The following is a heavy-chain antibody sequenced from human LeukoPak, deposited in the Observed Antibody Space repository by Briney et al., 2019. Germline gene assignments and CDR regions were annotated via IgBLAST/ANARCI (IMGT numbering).Heavy chain of an antibody. CDR2: IYYSGST. J-gene: IGHJ4*02. V-gene: IGHV4-59*01. CDR1: GGSISSYY. D-gene: IGHD5-18*01. Sequence: PSETLSLTCTVSGGSISSYYWSWLRQPPGKGLEWIGYIYYSGSTNYNPSLKSRVTISVDTSKNQFSLKLSSVTAADTAVYYCARKQFRGYSYGFDYWGQETLVTVSS. CDR3: ARKQFRGYSYGFDY.